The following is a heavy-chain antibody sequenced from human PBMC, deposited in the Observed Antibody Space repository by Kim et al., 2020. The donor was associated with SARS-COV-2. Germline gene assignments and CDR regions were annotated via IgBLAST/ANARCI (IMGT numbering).Heavy chain of an antibody. Sequence: GGSLRLSCAASGFTFSSYWMSWVRQAPGKGLEWVANIKQDGSEKYYVDSVKGRFTISRDNAKNSLYLQMNSLRAEDTAVYYCAIGPHYGDYYYYGLDVWGQGTTVTVSS. CDR3: AIGPHYGDYYYYGLDV. J-gene: IGHJ6*02. CDR1: GFTFSSYW. D-gene: IGHD4-17*01. CDR2: IKQDGSEK. V-gene: IGHV3-7*01.